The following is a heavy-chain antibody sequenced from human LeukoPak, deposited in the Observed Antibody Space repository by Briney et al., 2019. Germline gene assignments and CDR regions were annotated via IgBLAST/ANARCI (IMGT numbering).Heavy chain of an antibody. Sequence: SGGSLRLSCTDSGYTFSESGMNWVRQAPGKGREWVSYISERSRRIYYADSVKGRFTISRDDAKNSLYLQLNSLRTEDTAVYYCASGLDRSGTNCWGYYYFYMDVWGKGTTVTVAS. CDR3: ASGLDRSGTNCWGYYYFYMDV. J-gene: IGHJ6*03. V-gene: IGHV3-48*01. D-gene: IGHD2-2*01. CDR2: ISERSRRI. CDR1: GYTFSESG.